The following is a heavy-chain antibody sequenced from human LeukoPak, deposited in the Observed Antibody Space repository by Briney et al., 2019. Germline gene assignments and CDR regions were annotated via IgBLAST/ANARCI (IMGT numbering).Heavy chain of an antibody. J-gene: IGHJ4*02. V-gene: IGHV3-43*02. D-gene: IGHD5-24*01. Sequence: GGSLRLSCAASGFTFDDYAMHWVRQAPGKGPEWVSLISGDGGSTYYADSVKGRFTISRDNSKNSLYLQMNSLRTEDTALYYCAKDKSAWLQYIFDYWGQGTLVTVSS. CDR2: ISGDGGST. CDR1: GFTFDDYA. CDR3: AKDKSAWLQYIFDY.